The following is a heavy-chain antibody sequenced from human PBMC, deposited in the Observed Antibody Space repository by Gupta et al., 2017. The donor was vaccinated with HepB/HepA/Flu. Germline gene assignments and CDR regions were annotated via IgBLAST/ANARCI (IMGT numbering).Heavy chain of an antibody. D-gene: IGHD4-17*01. CDR1: GFSLSTSGMC. Sequence: QVTLRESGPALVKPTQTLTLTCTFSGFSLSTSGMCVSWIRQPPGKALEWLALIDWDDDKYYSTSLKTRLTISKDTSKNQVVLTMTNMDPVDTATYYWARGLFSTVTNHYYYMDVWGKGTTVTVSS. J-gene: IGHJ6*03. CDR2: IDWDDDK. V-gene: IGHV2-70*01. CDR3: ARGLFSTVTNHYYYMDV.